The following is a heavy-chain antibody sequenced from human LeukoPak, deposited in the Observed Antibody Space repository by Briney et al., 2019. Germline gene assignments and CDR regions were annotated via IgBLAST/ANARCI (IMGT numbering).Heavy chain of an antibody. CDR1: GYTFTGYY. V-gene: IGHV1-18*04. D-gene: IGHD3-10*01. J-gene: IGHJ3*02. CDR3: ARRWFGTDAAFDI. Sequence: ASVKVSCKASGYTFTGYYMHWVRQAPGQGLEWMGWISAYNGDTNSAQILQGRVTMTTDTSTSTAYMELRSLTSDDTAVYYCARRWFGTDAAFDIWGQGTVVTVSS. CDR2: ISAYNGDT.